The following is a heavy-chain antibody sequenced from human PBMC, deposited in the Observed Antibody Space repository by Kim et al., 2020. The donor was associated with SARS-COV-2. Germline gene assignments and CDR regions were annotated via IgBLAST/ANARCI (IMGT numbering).Heavy chain of an antibody. J-gene: IGHJ5*02. V-gene: IGHV1-18*01. CDR3: ASVRLHSSSWYDWFDP. CDR1: GYTFTSYG. Sequence: ASVKVSCKASGYTFTSYGISWVRQAPGQGLEWMGWISAYNGNTNYAQKLQGRVTMTTDTSTSTAYMELRSLRSDDTAVYYCASVRLHSSSWYDWFDPWGQGTLVTVSS. D-gene: IGHD6-13*01. CDR2: ISAYNGNT.